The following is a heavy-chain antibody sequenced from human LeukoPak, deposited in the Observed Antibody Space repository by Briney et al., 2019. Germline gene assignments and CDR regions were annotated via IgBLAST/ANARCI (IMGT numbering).Heavy chain of an antibody. V-gene: IGHV4-4*09. D-gene: IGHD2-2*01. J-gene: IGHJ1*01. Sequence: PSETLSLTCTVSASISGYYWSWIRQPPGKGLEWIGYIYTSGSTNYNPSLKSRVTMSVDTSKNQFSLKLSSVTAADTAVYYCARGGYQPDGGYFQHWGQGTLVTVSS. CDR3: ARGGYQPDGGYFQH. CDR1: ASISGYY. CDR2: IYTSGST.